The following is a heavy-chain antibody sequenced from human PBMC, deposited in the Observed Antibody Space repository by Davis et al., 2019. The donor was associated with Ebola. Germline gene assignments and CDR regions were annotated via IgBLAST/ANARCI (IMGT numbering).Heavy chain of an antibody. CDR2: ISSSGSSK. CDR3: ARWIQL. J-gene: IGHJ4*02. D-gene: IGHD5-24*01. V-gene: IGHV3-48*03. CDR1: GFTFSSYW. Sequence: GESLKISCVGSGFTFSSYWMYWVRQAPGKGLEWVSYISSSGSSKYYANSVKGRFTISRDNAKNSLFLQMNSLRVEDTAVYYCARWIQLWGQGTLVTVSS.